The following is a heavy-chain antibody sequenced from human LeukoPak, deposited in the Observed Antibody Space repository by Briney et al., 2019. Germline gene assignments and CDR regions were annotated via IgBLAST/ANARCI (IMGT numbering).Heavy chain of an antibody. J-gene: IGHJ6*03. CDR1: GGSISSSSYY. Sequence: SETLSLTCSVSGGSISSSSYYWGWIRQPPGKGLEWLASIYYSGSTYYNPSLKSRVTISVDTSKNQFSLKLSSVTAADTAVYYCARARYDFSSGTAGAYYMDVWGKGATVTVSS. CDR2: IYYSGST. D-gene: IGHD3-3*01. V-gene: IGHV4-39*07. CDR3: ARARYDFSSGTAGAYYMDV.